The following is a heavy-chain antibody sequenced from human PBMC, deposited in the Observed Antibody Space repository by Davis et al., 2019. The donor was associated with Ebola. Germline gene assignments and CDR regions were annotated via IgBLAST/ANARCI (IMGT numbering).Heavy chain of an antibody. CDR3: ARDSSYDFWSGYNWFDP. CDR2: IIPILGIA. V-gene: IGHV1-69*04. CDR1: GYTFTSYG. J-gene: IGHJ5*02. Sequence: SVKVSCKASGYTFTSYGISWVRQAPGQGLEWMGRIIPILGIANYAQKFQGRVTITADKSTSTAYMELSSLRSEDTAVYYCARDSSYDFWSGYNWFDPWGQGTLVTVSS. D-gene: IGHD3-3*01.